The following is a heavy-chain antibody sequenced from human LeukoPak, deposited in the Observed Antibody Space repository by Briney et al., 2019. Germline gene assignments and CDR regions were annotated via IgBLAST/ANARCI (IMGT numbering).Heavy chain of an antibody. CDR3: AKDVYDGGGYHFDY. D-gene: IGHD3-22*01. V-gene: IGHV3-30*02. Sequence: GGSLRLSCAASGFSFSSYGMYWVRQPPGKGLEWVAFIRSDGTTKYYADSVKGRFTISRDNAKNTLYLQMNSLRGEDTAVYYCAKDVYDGGGYHFDYWGQGTLVTVSS. CDR1: GFSFSSYG. CDR2: IRSDGTTK. J-gene: IGHJ4*02.